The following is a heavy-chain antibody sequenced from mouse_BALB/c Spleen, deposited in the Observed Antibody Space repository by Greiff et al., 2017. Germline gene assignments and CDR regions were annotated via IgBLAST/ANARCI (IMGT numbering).Heavy chain of an antibody. CDR1: GFTFNTYA. V-gene: IGHV10-1*02. CDR3: VRQGIMFDY. D-gene: IGHD2-4*01. J-gene: IGHJ2*01. CDR2: IRSKSNNYAT. Sequence: EVQLVESGGGLVQPKGSLKLSCAASGFTFNTYAMNWVRQAPGKGLEWVARIRSKSNNYATYYADSVKDRFTISRDDSQSMLYLQMNNLKTEDTAMYYCVRQGIMFDYWGQGTTLTVSS.